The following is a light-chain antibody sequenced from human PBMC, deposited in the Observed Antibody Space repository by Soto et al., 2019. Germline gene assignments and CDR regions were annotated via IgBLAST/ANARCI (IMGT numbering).Light chain of an antibody. CDR2: GAS. V-gene: IGKV3-15*01. CDR1: QSVSSGY. Sequence: EIVLTQSPGTLSLSPGDGATLSCRASQSVSSGYLAWYQQKPGQAPRLLIYGASTRATGIPARFSGSGSGTESTLTISSLQSEDFAVYYCQQYNNWSPLTFGGGTKVDIK. CDR3: QQYNNWSPLT. J-gene: IGKJ4*01.